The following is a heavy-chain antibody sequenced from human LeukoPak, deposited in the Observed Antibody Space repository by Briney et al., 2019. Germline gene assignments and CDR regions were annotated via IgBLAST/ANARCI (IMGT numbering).Heavy chain of an antibody. CDR1: GYTFTSYG. CDR2: ISAYNGNT. Sequence: GSVTVSCKASGYTFTSYGISWVRQAPGKGLEGMGWISAYNGNTNYAQKLQARLTMTTATSTSTAYMELRSLRSDDTAVYYCARDGGPGSGWYLKPELPFDSWGQGTLVTVSS. D-gene: IGHD6-19*01. V-gene: IGHV1-18*01. J-gene: IGHJ4*02. CDR3: ARDGGPGSGWYLKPELPFDS.